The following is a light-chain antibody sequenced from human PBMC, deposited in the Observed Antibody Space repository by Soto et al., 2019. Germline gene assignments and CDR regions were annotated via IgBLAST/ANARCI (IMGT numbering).Light chain of an antibody. CDR3: SSCTSSNTVI. CDR1: SSDVGGYNY. CDR2: EVS. V-gene: IGLV2-14*01. J-gene: IGLJ2*01. Sequence: QSALTQPASVSGSPGQSITISCTGTSSDVGGYNYVSWYQQHPGKAPKLMIHEVSNRPSGVSPRFSGSKSGNMASLTISGLQADDEADYYCSSCTSSNTVIFGGGTKVTVL.